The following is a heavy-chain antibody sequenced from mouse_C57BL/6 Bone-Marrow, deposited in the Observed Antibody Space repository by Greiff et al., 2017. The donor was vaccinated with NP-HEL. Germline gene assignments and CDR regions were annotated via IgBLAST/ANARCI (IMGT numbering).Heavy chain of an antibody. CDR3: ARGAGYYYGSSFLFDY. J-gene: IGHJ2*01. Sequence: QVQLKQSGAELARPGASVKLSCKASGYTFTSYGIRWVKQRTGQGLEWIGEIYPRSGNTYYNAKFKGKATLTADKSSSTAYMELRSLTSEYSAVYFCARGAGYYYGSSFLFDYWGQGTTLTVSS. D-gene: IGHD1-1*01. CDR2: IYPRSGNT. CDR1: GYTFTSYG. V-gene: IGHV1-81*01.